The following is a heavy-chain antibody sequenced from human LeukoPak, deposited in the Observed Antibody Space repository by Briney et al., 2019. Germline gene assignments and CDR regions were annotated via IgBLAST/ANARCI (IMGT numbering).Heavy chain of an antibody. CDR3: ARQQRIVVVPSWFDP. CDR2: IYYSGST. V-gene: IGHV4-39*01. D-gene: IGHD2-2*01. Sequence: PSETLSLTCNVSGGSISSSSYYRGWIRQPPGKGLEWIGSIYYSGSTYYNPSLKSRVTISVDTSKNQFSLKLSSVTAADTAVYYCARQQRIVVVPSWFDPWGQGTLVTVSS. CDR1: GGSISSSSYY. J-gene: IGHJ5*02.